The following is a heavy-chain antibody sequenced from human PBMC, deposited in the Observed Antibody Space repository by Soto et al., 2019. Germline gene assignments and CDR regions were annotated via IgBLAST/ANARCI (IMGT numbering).Heavy chain of an antibody. D-gene: IGHD3-9*01. J-gene: IGHJ6*02. CDR2: ISGSGGST. CDR1: GFTFISYA. V-gene: IGHV3-23*01. Sequence: PWGSLRLSCAASGFTFISYAIIFVRHSPFKWLEWVSAISGSGGSTYYADSVKGRFTISRDNSKNTLYLQMNSLRAEDTAVYYCAKDSSILSIKGYYYYGMDVWGQGTTVTVSS. CDR3: AKDSSILSIKGYYYYGMDV.